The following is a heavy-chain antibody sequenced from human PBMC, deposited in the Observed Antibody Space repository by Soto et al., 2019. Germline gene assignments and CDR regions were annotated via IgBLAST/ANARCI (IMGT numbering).Heavy chain of an antibody. J-gene: IGHJ6*02. CDR2: IYYSGST. CDR1: GGSISSGGYY. D-gene: IGHD3-3*02. CDR3: AREFSTTYGMDV. Sequence: QVQLQESGPGLVKPSQTLSLTCTVSGGSISSGGYYWSWIRQHPGKGLEWIGYIYYSGSTYYNPALKSEXXIXVXXSENQFGLKLSSVTAADTAEYYGAREFSTTYGMDVWGQGTTVTVSS. V-gene: IGHV4-31*01.